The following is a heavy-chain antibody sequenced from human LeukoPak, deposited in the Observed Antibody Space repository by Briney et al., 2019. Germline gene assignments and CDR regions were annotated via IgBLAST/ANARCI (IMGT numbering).Heavy chain of an antibody. J-gene: IGHJ4*02. CDR1: GYTFTSYG. Sequence: ALVKVSCKASGYTFTSYGISWVRQAPGQGLEWMGLISAYNGNTNYAQKLQGRVTMTTDTSTSTAYMELRSLRSDDTAVYYCARKLHYDFWSGEFDYWGQGTLVTVSS. CDR3: ARKLHYDFWSGEFDY. V-gene: IGHV1-18*01. D-gene: IGHD3-3*01. CDR2: ISAYNGNT.